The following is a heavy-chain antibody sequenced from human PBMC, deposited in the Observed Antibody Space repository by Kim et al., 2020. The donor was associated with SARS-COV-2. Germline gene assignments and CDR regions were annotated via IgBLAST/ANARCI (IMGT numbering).Heavy chain of an antibody. J-gene: IGHJ6*02. CDR2: IKSKTDGGTT. CDR3: TSEYTNYYDMFGGAYPNYYYYGVDV. D-gene: IGHD3-22*01. Sequence: GGSLRLSCAASGFTFSNAWMSWVRQAPGKGLEWVGRIKSKTDGGTTDYAAPVKGRFTISRDDSKNTLYLQMNSLKTEDTAVYYCTSEYTNYYDMFGGAYPNYYYYGVDVWGQGTTVTVSS. V-gene: IGHV3-15*01. CDR1: GFTFSNAW.